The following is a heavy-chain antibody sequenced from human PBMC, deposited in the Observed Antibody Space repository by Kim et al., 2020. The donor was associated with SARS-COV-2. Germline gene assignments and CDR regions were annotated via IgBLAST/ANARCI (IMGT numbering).Heavy chain of an antibody. J-gene: IGHJ4*02. V-gene: IGHV3-74*01. D-gene: IGHD3-10*01. Sequence: GRSTSYADSVKGRFTISRDNAKNTLYLQMNSLRAEDTAVYYCARSIAGGIWGQGTLVTVSS. CDR2: GRST. CDR3: ARSIAGGI.